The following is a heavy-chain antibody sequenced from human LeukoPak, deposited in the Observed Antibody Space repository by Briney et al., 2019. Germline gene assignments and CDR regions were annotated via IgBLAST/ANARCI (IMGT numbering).Heavy chain of an antibody. V-gene: IGHV1-46*01. CDR2: INPSGGST. CDR1: GYTFTSDC. Sequence: GASVKVSCKASGYTFTSDCMHWVRQAPGQGLEWMGIINPSGGSTSYAQKFQGRVTMTRDTSTSTVYMELSSLRSEDTAVYYCAREASAVRSYYFDYWGQGTLVTVYS. J-gene: IGHJ4*02. CDR3: AREASAVRSYYFDY. D-gene: IGHD2-21*01.